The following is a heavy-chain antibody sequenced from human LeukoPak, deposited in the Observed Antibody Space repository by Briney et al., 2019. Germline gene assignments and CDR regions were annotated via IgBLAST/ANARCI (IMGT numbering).Heavy chain of an antibody. CDR2: ISSSSSYI. V-gene: IGHV3-21*01. D-gene: IGHD4/OR15-4a*01. CDR1: GFTFSSYS. Sequence: GGSLRLSCAASGFTFSSYSMNWVRQAPGKGLEWVSSISSSSSYIYYADSVKGRFTISRDNAKNSLYLQMNRLRAEDTAVYYCARFRSQGATDYWGQGTLVTVSS. J-gene: IGHJ4*02. CDR3: ARFRSQGATDY.